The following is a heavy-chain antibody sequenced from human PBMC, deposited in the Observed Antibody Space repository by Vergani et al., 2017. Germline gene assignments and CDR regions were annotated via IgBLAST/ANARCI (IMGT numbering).Heavy chain of an antibody. Sequence: QVQLVQSGAEVKKPGSSLKVSCKASGGSFSSYAISWVRQAPGQGLEWVGGIIPIFGTANYAQKFQGRVTITADESTSTAYMELSSLRSEDTAVYYCARRSKVGYDYGMDVWGQGTTVTVSS. J-gene: IGHJ6*02. CDR2: IIPIFGTA. V-gene: IGHV1-69*12. D-gene: IGHD3-10*01. CDR1: GGSFSSYA. CDR3: ARRSKVGYDYGMDV.